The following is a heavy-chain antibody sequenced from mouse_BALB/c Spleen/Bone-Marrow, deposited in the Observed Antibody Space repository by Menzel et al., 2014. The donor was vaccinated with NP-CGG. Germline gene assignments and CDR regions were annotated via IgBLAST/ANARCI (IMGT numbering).Heavy chain of an antibody. V-gene: IGHV1S81*02. Sequence: QVQLQQPGAELVKPGASVKLSCKASGYTFTSYHMCWVKQRPGQGLEWTGAINPSNGGTNFNEKFKSKATLTVDKSSSTAYMSLRSPPSENSAVDYCTISRGAMDHWGQGTSVTGSS. CDR1: GYTFTSYH. CDR3: TISRGAMDH. J-gene: IGHJ4*01. CDR2: INPSNGGT.